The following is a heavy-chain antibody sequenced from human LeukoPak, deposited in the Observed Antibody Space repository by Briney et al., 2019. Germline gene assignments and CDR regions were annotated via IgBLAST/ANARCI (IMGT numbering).Heavy chain of an antibody. V-gene: IGHV3-69-1*02. D-gene: IGHD4-11*01. CDR2: MGSGTTI. CDR1: GFTFIDYY. J-gene: IGHJ4*02. CDR3: ARVYRRNSYYAIDF. Sequence: PGGSLRLSCAASGFTFIDYYMSWVRQAPGKGLEWISYMGSGTTIYYAESMKGRFTISRDNSKSSLYLHMNSLGAEDTAIYYCARVYRRNSYYAIDFWGQGTLVIVSS.